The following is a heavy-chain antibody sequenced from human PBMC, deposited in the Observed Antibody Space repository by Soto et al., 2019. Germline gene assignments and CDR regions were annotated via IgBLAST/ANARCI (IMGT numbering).Heavy chain of an antibody. CDR3: ARKGSGLFDY. CDR2: IYHSGST. V-gene: IGHV4-30-2*01. CDR1: GVSISSGGYS. J-gene: IGHJ4*02. Sequence: SETLSLTCAVSGVSISSGGYSWSWIRQPPGKGLEWIGYIYHSGSTYYNPSLKSRVTISVDRSKNQFSLKLSSVTAADTAVYYCARKGSGLFDYWGQGTLVTVSS. D-gene: IGHD2-15*01.